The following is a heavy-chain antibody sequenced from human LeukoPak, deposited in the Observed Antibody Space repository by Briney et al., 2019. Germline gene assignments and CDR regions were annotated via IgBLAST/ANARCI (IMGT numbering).Heavy chain of an antibody. J-gene: IGHJ2*01. CDR3: ARDASTHDSAGYPLRYFDR. CDR1: GFTFDDYA. CDR2: ISWNSGSI. Sequence: PGGSLRLSCAASGFTFDDYAMHWVRQAPGKGLEWVSSISWNSGSIGYADSVKGRFTISRDNAQNSLYLQVNSLGVEDTAVYYCARDASTHDSAGYPLRYFDRWGRGTLVSVSS. V-gene: IGHV3-9*01. D-gene: IGHD3-22*01.